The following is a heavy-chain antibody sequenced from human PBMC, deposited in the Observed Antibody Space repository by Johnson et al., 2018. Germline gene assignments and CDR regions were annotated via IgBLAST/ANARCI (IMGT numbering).Heavy chain of an antibody. CDR2: IWFDGTNK. D-gene: IGHD5/OR15-5a*01. J-gene: IGHJ1*01. V-gene: IGHV3-33*01. Sequence: QVQLVESGGGVVQPGRSLRLSCAASGFTFSHYGMHLVRQAPGKGLEWLALIWFDGTNKYHADSVKGRFTISRDNSKNTVYLQMNSLRGEDTAVYYCAREAEYSVEYFQYWGQGTLVTVSS. CDR1: GFTFSHYG. CDR3: AREAEYSVEYFQY.